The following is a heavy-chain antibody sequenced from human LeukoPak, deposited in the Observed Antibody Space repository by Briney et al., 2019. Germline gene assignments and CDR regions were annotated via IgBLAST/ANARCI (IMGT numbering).Heavy chain of an antibody. V-gene: IGHV1-69*06. CDR2: IIPIFGTA. Sequence: ASVKVSCKATGGTFSYFAISWVRQAPGQGLEWMGGIIPIFGTANYAQKFQGRVTITADKSTSTAYMELSSLRSEDTAVYYCARVNSGSYYDYFDYWGQGTLVTVSS. CDR3: ARVNSGSYYDYFDY. CDR1: GGTFSYFA. D-gene: IGHD1-26*01. J-gene: IGHJ4*02.